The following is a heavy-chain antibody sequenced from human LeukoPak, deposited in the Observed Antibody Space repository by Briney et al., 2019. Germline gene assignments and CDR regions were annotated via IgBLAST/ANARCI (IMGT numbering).Heavy chain of an antibody. Sequence: GGSLRLSCAASGFTFSRNGMTWVRQAPGKGLEWVSAISGSGGNTYYADSVKGRFTISRDNSKNTLYLQMNSLRAEDTAVYYCAKAPMVVAAFLDVWGKGTTVTISS. CDR2: ISGSGGNT. V-gene: IGHV3-23*01. CDR3: AKAPMVVAAFLDV. J-gene: IGHJ6*04. CDR1: GFTFSRNG. D-gene: IGHD2-15*01.